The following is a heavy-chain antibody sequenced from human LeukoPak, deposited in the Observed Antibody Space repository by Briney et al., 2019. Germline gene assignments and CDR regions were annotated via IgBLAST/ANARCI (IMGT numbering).Heavy chain of an antibody. CDR2: IYYSGST. Sequence: SETLSLTCTVPGGSISSSNYYWGWIRQPPGKGLEWIGNIYYSGSTYYNPSLKSRVTISVDTSKNQFSLKLSSVTAADTAVYYCAREGRGYRGYNYFDYWGQGTLVTVSS. D-gene: IGHD5-12*01. CDR1: GGSISSSNYY. J-gene: IGHJ4*02. CDR3: AREGRGYRGYNYFDY. V-gene: IGHV4-39*07.